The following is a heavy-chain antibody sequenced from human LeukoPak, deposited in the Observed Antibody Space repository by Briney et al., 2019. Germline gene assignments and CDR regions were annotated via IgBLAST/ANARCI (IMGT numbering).Heavy chain of an antibody. D-gene: IGHD6-13*01. CDR1: GYTFTSYG. V-gene: IGHV1-18*01. CDR3: ARESSSWYFGPNWFDP. Sequence: ASVKVSCKASGYTFTSYGISWVRQAAGQGLEWMGWISAYNGNTNYAQKLQGRVTMTTDTSTSTAYMELRSLRSDDTAVYYCARESSSWYFGPNWFDPWGQGTLVTVSS. J-gene: IGHJ5*02. CDR2: ISAYNGNT.